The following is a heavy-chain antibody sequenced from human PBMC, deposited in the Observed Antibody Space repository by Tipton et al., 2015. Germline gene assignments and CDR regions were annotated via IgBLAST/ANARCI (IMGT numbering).Heavy chain of an antibody. CDR2: VFYSGRT. D-gene: IGHD3-22*01. Sequence: TLSLTCTVSGGPMTTHYWSWIRQSPGKGLEWLGYVFYSGRTEYNPSLKSRATISVDKSKNQFSLKLSHVTAADTAVYYCARAALEFHYDACWFDPWGQGTLVTVSS. CDR3: ARAALEFHYDACWFDP. V-gene: IGHV4-59*11. CDR1: GGPMTTHY. J-gene: IGHJ5*02.